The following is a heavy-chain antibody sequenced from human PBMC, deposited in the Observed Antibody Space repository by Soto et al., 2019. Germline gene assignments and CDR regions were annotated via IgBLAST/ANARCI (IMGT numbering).Heavy chain of an antibody. J-gene: IGHJ6*02. D-gene: IGHD6-13*01. Sequence: GGSLRLSCAASGFTFDDYAMHWVRQAPGKGLEWVSGISWNSGSIGYADSVKGRFTISRDNAKNSLYLQMNSLRAEDTALYYCAKTGAAAGRDYYGMDVWGQGTTVTVSS. CDR2: ISWNSGSI. V-gene: IGHV3-9*01. CDR1: GFTFDDYA. CDR3: AKTGAAAGRDYYGMDV.